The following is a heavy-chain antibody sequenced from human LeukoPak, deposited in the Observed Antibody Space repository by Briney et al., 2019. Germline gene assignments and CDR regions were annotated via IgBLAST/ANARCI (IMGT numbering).Heavy chain of an antibody. CDR2: IYYSGST. CDR1: GGSISSYF. CDR3: AVGGYCSGGSCYPRLDY. D-gene: IGHD2-15*01. Sequence: PSETLSLTCTVSGGSISSYFWSWVRQPPGKGLEWIGYIYYSGSTNYNPSLKSRVTISVVTSKNQSSLKLNSVTAADTAVYYCAVGGYCSGGSCYPRLDYWGQGTLVTVSS. V-gene: IGHV4-59*01. J-gene: IGHJ4*02.